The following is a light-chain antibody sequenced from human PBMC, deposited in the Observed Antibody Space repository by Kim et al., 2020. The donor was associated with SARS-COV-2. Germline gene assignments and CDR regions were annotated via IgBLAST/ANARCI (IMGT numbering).Light chain of an antibody. CDR2: EVS. V-gene: IGLV2-18*02. CDR1: SSDVGSYNR. CDR3: CSYAGNFSWV. Sequence: GQSVTISCTGTSSDVGSYNRVSWYQQPPGTAPKFIMYEVSNRPSGVPDRFSGSRSGNTASLTISGLQAEDEADYYCCSYAGNFSWVFGGGTKVTVL. J-gene: IGLJ3*02.